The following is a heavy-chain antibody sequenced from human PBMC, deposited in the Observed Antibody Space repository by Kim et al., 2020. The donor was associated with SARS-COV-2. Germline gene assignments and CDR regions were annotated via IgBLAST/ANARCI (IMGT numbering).Heavy chain of an antibody. J-gene: IGHJ4*02. D-gene: IGHD5-12*01. Sequence: GGSLRLSCAASGFTFSSYAMSWVRQAPGKGLEWVSVICGSGGSTYYADSVKGRFTISRDNSKNTLYLQMNSLRAEDTAVYYCATLTLGRRDGYNFEYFDYWGQGTLVTVSS. CDR3: ATLTLGRRDGYNFEYFDY. V-gene: IGHV3-23*01. CDR1: GFTFSSYA. CDR2: ICGSGGST.